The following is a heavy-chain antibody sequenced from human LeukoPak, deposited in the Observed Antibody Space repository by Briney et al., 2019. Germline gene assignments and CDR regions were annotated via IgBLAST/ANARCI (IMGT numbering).Heavy chain of an antibody. Sequence: SETLSLTCTVSGGSISSYYWSWIRQPPGKGLEWIGYIYYSGSTNYNPSLKGRVTISVDTSKNQFSLKLSSVTAADTAVYYCARENDASGSLADLIDYWGQGTLVTVSS. CDR1: GGSISSYY. V-gene: IGHV4-59*01. CDR3: ARENDASGSLADLIDY. J-gene: IGHJ4*02. CDR2: IYYSGST. D-gene: IGHD3-10*01.